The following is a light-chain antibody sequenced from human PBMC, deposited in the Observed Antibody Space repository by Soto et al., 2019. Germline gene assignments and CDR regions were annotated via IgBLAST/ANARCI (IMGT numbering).Light chain of an antibody. Sequence: QSALTQPPSAPGSPGQSLTISCTGTSSDVGAHNYVSWYQQNPGKAPKLMLYDVNKRPSGVPDRFSGSKSGNTASLTVSGLQAEDEADYYCSSYAGGNNWVFGGGTKLTVL. V-gene: IGLV2-8*01. J-gene: IGLJ3*02. CDR1: SSDVGAHNY. CDR3: SSYAGGNNWV. CDR2: DVN.